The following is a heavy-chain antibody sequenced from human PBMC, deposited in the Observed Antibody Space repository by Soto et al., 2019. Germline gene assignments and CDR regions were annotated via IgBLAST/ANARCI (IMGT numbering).Heavy chain of an antibody. J-gene: IGHJ4*02. CDR3: ARVLLWFGGTYYFDY. CDR1: GGSFSGYY. Sequence: QVQLQQWGAGLLKPSETLSLTRAVYGGSFSGYYWSWIRQPPGKGLEWIGEINHSGSTNYNPSLKSRVTISVDTSKNQFSLKLSSVTAADTAVYYCARVLLWFGGTYYFDYWGQGTLVTVSS. D-gene: IGHD3-10*01. CDR2: INHSGST. V-gene: IGHV4-34*01.